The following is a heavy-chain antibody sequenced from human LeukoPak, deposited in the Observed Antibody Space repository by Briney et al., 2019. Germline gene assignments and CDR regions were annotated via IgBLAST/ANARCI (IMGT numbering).Heavy chain of an antibody. Sequence: ASVKVSCKASGYPFTRYGFNWVRQAPGQGLEWMGWISTYNGNTNYAQKLQGRVTMTTDTSTSTAYMELRSLRSDDTAVYYCAKDRWRGGSSSFDNWGQGTLVTVSS. CDR3: AKDRWRGGSSSFDN. J-gene: IGHJ4*02. V-gene: IGHV1-18*01. CDR1: GYPFTRYG. CDR2: ISTYNGNT. D-gene: IGHD6-6*01.